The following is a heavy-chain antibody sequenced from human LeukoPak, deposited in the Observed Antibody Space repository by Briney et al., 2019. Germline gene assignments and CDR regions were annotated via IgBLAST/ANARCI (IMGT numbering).Heavy chain of an antibody. CDR3: ARHAYGDYEFDY. CDR1: GGSIRSYY. CDR2: IYYSGST. Sequence: SETLSLTCTVSGGSIRSYYWIWIRQPPGKGLEWIGYIYYSGSTNYNPSLKSRVTISVDTSKNQFSLKLSSVTAADTAVYYCARHAYGDYEFDYWGQGTLVTVSS. D-gene: IGHD4-17*01. V-gene: IGHV4-59*08. J-gene: IGHJ4*02.